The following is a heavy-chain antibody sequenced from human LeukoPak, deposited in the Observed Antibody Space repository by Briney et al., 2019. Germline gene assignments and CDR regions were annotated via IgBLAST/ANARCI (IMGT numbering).Heavy chain of an antibody. Sequence: TETLSLTCTVSGGSISHSSYSWGWIRQPPGKGLEWIGSIYYSGNTYYSPSLKSRVTISIDTSKNQFSLKLNSVTAADTAVYYCARHSNWNAGVDYFDPWGXXTLXTVSS. J-gene: IGHJ5*02. CDR1: GGSISHSSYS. CDR2: IYYSGNT. CDR3: ARHSNWNAGVDYFDP. V-gene: IGHV4-39*01. D-gene: IGHD1-20*01.